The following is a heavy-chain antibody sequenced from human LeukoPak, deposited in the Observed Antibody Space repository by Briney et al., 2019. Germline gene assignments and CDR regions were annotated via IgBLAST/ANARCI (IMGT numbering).Heavy chain of an antibody. Sequence: GGSLRLSCAASGFTFSNVWMAWVRQAPGKGLEWVCRFSRKIDGGTTDYAAPVKGRFTITRDDSKNSLYLQMNSLKIEDTAVYYCTTALPPWGQGTLVTVSS. V-gene: IGHV3-15*01. CDR1: GFTFSNVW. CDR2: FSRKIDGGTT. CDR3: TTALPP. J-gene: IGHJ5*02.